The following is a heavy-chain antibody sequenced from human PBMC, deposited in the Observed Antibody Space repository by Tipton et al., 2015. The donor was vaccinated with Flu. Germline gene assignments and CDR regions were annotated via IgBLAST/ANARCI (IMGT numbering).Heavy chain of an antibody. J-gene: IGHJ4*02. Sequence: TLSLTCTVSGGSISSYYWSWIRQPPGKGLEWIGYIYYSGSTNYNPSLKSRVTISVDTSKNQFSLKLSSVTAAGTAVYYCARGGAYGEVTDYWGQGTLVTVSS. V-gene: IGHV4-59*01. CDR2: IYYSGST. CDR3: ARGGAYGEVTDY. CDR1: GGSISSYY. D-gene: IGHD4-17*01.